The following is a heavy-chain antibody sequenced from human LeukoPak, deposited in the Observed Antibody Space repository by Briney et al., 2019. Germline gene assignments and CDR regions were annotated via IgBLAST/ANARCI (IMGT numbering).Heavy chain of an antibody. V-gene: IGHV3-66*01. CDR1: GFTFSSYA. J-gene: IGHJ3*02. D-gene: IGHD3-22*01. CDR2: IYSGGST. CDR3: ARDVPGYYPDAFDI. Sequence: PGGSLRLSCAASGFTFSSYAMSWVRQAPGKGLEWVSVIYSGGSTYYADSVKGRFTISRDNSKNTLYLQMNSLRAEDTAVYYCARDVPGYYPDAFDIWGQGTMVTVSS.